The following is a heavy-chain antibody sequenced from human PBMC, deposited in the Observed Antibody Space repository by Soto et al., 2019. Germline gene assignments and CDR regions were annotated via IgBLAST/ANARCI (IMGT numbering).Heavy chain of an antibody. V-gene: IGHV4-34*01. CDR2: VNHSGSA. J-gene: IGHJ4*02. CDR3: ARGTSLTGVLQRGAPDKYYFDY. Sequence: QVQLQQWGAALLKPSGTLSLTCAVYGESFSDHYWTWIRQPPEKGLEWLGEVNHSGSANSDPSLKRRVAISADTSKNQLSLRLRSVTAADTALYYCARGTSLTGVLQRGAPDKYYFDYWSQGTLVAVSS. CDR1: GESFSDHY. D-gene: IGHD3-9*01.